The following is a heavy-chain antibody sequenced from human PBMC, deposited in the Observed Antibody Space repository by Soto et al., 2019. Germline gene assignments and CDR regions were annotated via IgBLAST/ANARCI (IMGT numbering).Heavy chain of an antibody. J-gene: IGHJ4*02. V-gene: IGHV4-34*01. D-gene: IGHD1-26*01. CDR1: GGSFSGYI. CDR2: INHSGSA. Sequence: QVQLQQSGAGLLKPSETLSLTCDVYGGSFSGYIWTWIRQTPGKGLQWIGQINHSGSANYNPSLKPRVSCSVHSSISQFSLELNSVTAADTAVYYCARGLISGSHYSGGWYYFDSWGQGTQVTVSS. CDR3: ARGLISGSHYSGGWYYFDS.